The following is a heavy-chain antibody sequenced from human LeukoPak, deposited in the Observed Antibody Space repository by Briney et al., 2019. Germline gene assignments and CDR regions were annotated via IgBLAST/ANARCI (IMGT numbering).Heavy chain of an antibody. CDR2: ISYDGSNK. J-gene: IGHJ4*02. D-gene: IGHD2-21*02. V-gene: IGHV3-30*03. Sequence: QPGGSLRLSCAASGFTFSSYGMHWVRQAPGKGLEWVAVISYDGSNKYYADSVKGRFTISRDNSKNTLYLQMNSLRAEDTAVYYCAPDCGGDCYSSLLASFDYWGQGTLVTVSS. CDR3: APDCGGDCYSSLLASFDY. CDR1: GFTFSSYG.